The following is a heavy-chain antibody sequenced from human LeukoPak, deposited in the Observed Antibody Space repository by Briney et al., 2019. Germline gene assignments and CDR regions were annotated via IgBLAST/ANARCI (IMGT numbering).Heavy chain of an antibody. CDR2: INPNSGGT. J-gene: IGHJ4*02. CDR3: ARTIMYYDFWSGYYPFDY. D-gene: IGHD3-3*01. Sequence: ASVKVSCKASRYTFTGYYMHWVRQAPGQGLEWMGWINPNSGGTNYAQKFQGRVTMTRDTSISTAYMELSRLRSDDTAVYYCARTIMYYDFWSGYYPFDYWGQGTLVTVSS. V-gene: IGHV1-2*02. CDR1: RYTFTGYY.